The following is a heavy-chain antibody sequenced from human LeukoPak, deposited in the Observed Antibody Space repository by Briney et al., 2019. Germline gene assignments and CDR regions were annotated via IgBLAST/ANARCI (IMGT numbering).Heavy chain of an antibody. CDR2: ISYDGSNK. J-gene: IGHJ4*02. CDR1: RFTFSSYA. D-gene: IGHD2-2*01. Sequence: PGGSLRLSCAASRFTFSSYAMHWVRQAPGKGLEWVAVISYDGSNKYYADSVKGRFTISRDNSKNTLYLQMNSLRAEDTAVYYCCTSSEDFDYWGQGTLVTVSS. CDR3: CTSSEDFDY. V-gene: IGHV3-30-3*01.